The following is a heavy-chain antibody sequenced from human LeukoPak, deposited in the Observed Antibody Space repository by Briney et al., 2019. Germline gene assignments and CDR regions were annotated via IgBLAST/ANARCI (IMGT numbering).Heavy chain of an antibody. CDR1: GLVFGKYA. CDR3: AKHQVGATSPGFY. Sequence: GGSLRLSCAASGLVFGKYAMAWVRQAPGKGLECVSIISDDSSFTYYLDSVKGRSTIFRDNSKNTLYLHMNSLKAEDTAVYYCAKHQVGATSPGFYWGQGTLVTVSS. CDR2: ISDDSSFT. J-gene: IGHJ4*02. V-gene: IGHV3-23*01. D-gene: IGHD1-26*01.